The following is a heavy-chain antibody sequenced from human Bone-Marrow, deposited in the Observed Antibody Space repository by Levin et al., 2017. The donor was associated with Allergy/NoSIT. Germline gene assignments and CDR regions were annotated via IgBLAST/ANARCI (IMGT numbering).Heavy chain of an antibody. CDR3: AHRLEPGATSGYYSVYFDS. J-gene: IGHJ4*02. CDR1: GFSLSTFGVG. Sequence: SGPTLVKPTQTLTLTCTFSGFSLSTFGVGVGWIRQPPGKALEWLALIYWDDDRRYSPSLKSRLTITKDTSKNQVVLTMTNMDPVDAATYYAAHRLEPGATSGYYSVYFDSWGQGTLVTVSS. V-gene: IGHV2-5*02. D-gene: IGHD3-22*01. CDR2: IYWDDDR.